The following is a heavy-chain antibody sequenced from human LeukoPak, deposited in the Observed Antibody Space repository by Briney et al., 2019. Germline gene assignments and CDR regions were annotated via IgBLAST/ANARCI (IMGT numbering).Heavy chain of an antibody. V-gene: IGHV3-43*01. CDR1: GFIFEDDT. J-gene: IGHJ4*02. D-gene: IGHD3-22*01. CDR2: VNWHGTT. CDR3: AKDLTYESSGSVIDN. Sequence: GGSLRLPCAASGFIFEDDTLHWVRQVPGKTLEWVSLVNWHGTTYYADSLKGRFTISRDNSKNSLYLQMDSLRTEDTAFYYCAKDLTYESSGSVIDNWGLGTLVTVSS.